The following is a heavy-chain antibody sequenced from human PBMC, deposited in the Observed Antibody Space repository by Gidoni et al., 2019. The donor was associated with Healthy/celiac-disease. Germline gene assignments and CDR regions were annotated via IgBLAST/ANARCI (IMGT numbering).Heavy chain of an antibody. V-gene: IGHV1-3*01. J-gene: IGHJ4*02. D-gene: IGHD2-8*01. CDR3: ARAIVLMVYAPGGY. CDR1: GYTFTSYA. Sequence: QVQLVQSGAEVKKPGASVKVSCKASGYTFTSYAMHWVRQAPGQRLEWMGWINAGNGNTKYSQKFQGRVTITRDTSASTAYMELSSLRSEDTAVYYCARAIVLMVYAPGGYWGQGTLVTVSS. CDR2: INAGNGNT.